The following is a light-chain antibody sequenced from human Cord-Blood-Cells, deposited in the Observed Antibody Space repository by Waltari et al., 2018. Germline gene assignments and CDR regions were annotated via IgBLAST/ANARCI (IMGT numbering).Light chain of an antibody. CDR2: AAS. J-gene: IGKJ1*01. CDR3: QKYNSAPRT. CDR1: QGISNY. V-gene: IGKV1-27*01. Sequence: DIQMPQSPSSLSASVGDRVTITCRASQGISNYLAWYQQKPGKVPKLLIYAASTLQSGVPSRFSGSGSGTDFTRTISSLQPEDVATYDCQKYNSAPRTFGQGTKVEIK.